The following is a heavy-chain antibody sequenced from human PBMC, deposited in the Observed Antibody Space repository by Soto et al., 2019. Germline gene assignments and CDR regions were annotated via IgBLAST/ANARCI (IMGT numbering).Heavy chain of an antibody. V-gene: IGHV3-33*01. D-gene: IGHD6-13*01. CDR2: IWYDGSNK. CDR1: GFTFSSYG. J-gene: IGHJ4*02. Sequence: GGSLRLSCAASGFTFSSYGMHWVRQAPGKGLEWVAVIWYDGSNKYYADSVKGRFTISRDNSKNTPYLQMNSLRAEDTAVYYCARVFGSAAGTLDYWGQGTLVTVST. CDR3: ARVFGSAAGTLDY.